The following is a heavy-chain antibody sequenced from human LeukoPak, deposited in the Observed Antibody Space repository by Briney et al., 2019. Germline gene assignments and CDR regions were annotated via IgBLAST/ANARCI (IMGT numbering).Heavy chain of an antibody. CDR3: VRTPPNWGFDY. V-gene: IGHV1-8*02. CDR2: FDPEDGET. CDR1: GGTFSSYA. Sequence: ASVKVSCKASGGTFSSYAISWVRQAPGKGLEWMGGFDPEDGETIYAQKFQGRVTMTSDSSISTAYMELSSLRSEDTAIYYCVRTPPNWGFDYWGQGTLVTVSS. J-gene: IGHJ4*02. D-gene: IGHD7-27*01.